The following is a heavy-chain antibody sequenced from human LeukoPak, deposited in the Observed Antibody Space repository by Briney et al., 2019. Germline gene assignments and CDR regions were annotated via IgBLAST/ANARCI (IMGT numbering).Heavy chain of an antibody. CDR1: GFTFSSYS. V-gene: IGHV3-21*01. D-gene: IGHD5-24*01. CDR2: ISSSSSYI. CDR3: ARDLRRDGYDI. Sequence: PGGSLRLSCAASGFTFSSYSMNWVRQAPGKGLEWVASISSSSSYIYYADSVKGRFTISRDNAKNSLYLQMNSLRAEDTAVYYCARDLRRDGYDIWGQGTMVTVSS. J-gene: IGHJ3*02.